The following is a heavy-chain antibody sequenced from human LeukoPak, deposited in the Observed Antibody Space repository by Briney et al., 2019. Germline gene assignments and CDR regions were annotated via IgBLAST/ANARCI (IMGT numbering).Heavy chain of an antibody. Sequence: PGGSLRLSCAASGFTFSSYGMHWVRQAPGKGLEWVAVIWYDGSNKYYADSVKGRFTISRDNSKNTLYLQMNSLRAEDTAVYYYAREYSSSSYLWFDPLGEGTLVSV. CDR3: AREYSSSSYLWFDP. J-gene: IGHJ5*02. CDR2: IWYDGSNK. V-gene: IGHV3-33*01. D-gene: IGHD6-13*01. CDR1: GFTFSSYG.